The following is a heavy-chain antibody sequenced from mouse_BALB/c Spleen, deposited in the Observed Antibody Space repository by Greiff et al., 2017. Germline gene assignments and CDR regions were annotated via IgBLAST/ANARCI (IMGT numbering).Heavy chain of an antibody. Sequence: QVQLQQSGPELVKPGASVKMSCKASGYTFTSYYIHWVKQRPGQGLEWIGWIYPGDGSTKYNEKFKGKTTLTADKSSSTAYMLLSSLTSEDSAIYFCARDGYLDYWGQGTTLTVSS. D-gene: IGHD2-3*01. CDR3: ARDGYLDY. CDR2: IYPGDGST. CDR1: GYTFTSYY. J-gene: IGHJ2*01. V-gene: IGHV1S56*01.